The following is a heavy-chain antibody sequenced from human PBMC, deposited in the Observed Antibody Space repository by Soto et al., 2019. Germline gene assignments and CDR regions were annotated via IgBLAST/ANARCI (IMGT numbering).Heavy chain of an antibody. J-gene: IGHJ4*02. CDR2: IWYDGSNK. CDR3: AREYGRYCSGGSCYSTDD. Sequence: PVGSLRLSCAASGFTFSSYGMHWVRQAPGKGLEWVAVIWYDGSNKYYADSVKGRFTISRDNSKNTLYLQMNSLRAEDTAVYYCAREYGRYCSGGSCYSTDDWGQGTLVTGSS. V-gene: IGHV3-33*01. CDR1: GFTFSSYG. D-gene: IGHD2-15*01.